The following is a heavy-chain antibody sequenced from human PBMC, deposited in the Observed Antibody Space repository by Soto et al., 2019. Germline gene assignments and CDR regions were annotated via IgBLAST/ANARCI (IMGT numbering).Heavy chain of an antibody. CDR3: AREVLADYGDDVDWFDP. V-gene: IGHV4-59*01. CDR1: GGSISSYY. Sequence: QVQLQESGPGLVKPSETLSLTCTVSGGSISSYYWSWIRQPPGKGLEWIGYIYYSGSTNYNPSLKSRVTISVDTSKNQFSLKLSSVTAADTAVYYCAREVLADYGDDVDWFDPWGQGTLVTVSS. D-gene: IGHD4-17*01. CDR2: IYYSGST. J-gene: IGHJ5*02.